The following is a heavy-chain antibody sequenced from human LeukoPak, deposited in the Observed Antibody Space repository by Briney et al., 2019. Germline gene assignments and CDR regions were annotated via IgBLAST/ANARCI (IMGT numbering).Heavy chain of an antibody. Sequence: GGSLRLSCAASGFTVSSDYITWVRQAPGKGLEWVSVVYSGGETYCAESVKGRFTVSRDNSKNTVYLQMNSLRAEDTAVYFCARGGIAARPSDSWGQGTLVTVSS. J-gene: IGHJ4*02. D-gene: IGHD6-6*01. CDR3: ARGGIAARPSDS. CDR2: VYSGGET. CDR1: GFTVSSDY. V-gene: IGHV3-66*01.